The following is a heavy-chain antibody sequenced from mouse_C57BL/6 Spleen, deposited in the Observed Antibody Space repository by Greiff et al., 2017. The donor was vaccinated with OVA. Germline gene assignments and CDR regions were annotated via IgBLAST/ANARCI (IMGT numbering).Heavy chain of an antibody. CDR2: IYPGSGNT. V-gene: IGHV1-76*01. J-gene: IGHJ4*01. CDR1: GYTFTDYY. D-gene: IGHD1-1*01. CDR3: ARGVYGSSYRYAMDY. Sequence: QVQLQQSGAELVRPGASVKLSCKASGYTFTDYYINWVKQRPGQGLEWIARIYPGSGNTYYNEKFKGKATLTAEKSSSTAYMQLSSLTSEDSAVYFCARGVYGSSYRYAMDYWGQGTSVTVSS.